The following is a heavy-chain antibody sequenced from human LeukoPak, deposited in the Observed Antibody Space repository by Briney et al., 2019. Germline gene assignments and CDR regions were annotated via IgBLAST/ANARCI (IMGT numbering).Heavy chain of an antibody. Sequence: SETLSLTCAVYGGSFSGYYWSWIRQPPGKGLEWIGEINHSGSTNYNPSLKSRVTISVDTSKNQFSLKLSSVTAADTAVYYCARAEWEPTATPNDAFDIWGQGTMVTVSS. CDR2: INHSGST. J-gene: IGHJ3*02. CDR1: GGSFSGYY. CDR3: ARAEWEPTATPNDAFDI. D-gene: IGHD1-26*01. V-gene: IGHV4-34*01.